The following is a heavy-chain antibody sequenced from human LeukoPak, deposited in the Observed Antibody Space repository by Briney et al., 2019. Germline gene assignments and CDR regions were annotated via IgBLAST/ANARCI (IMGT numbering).Heavy chain of an antibody. CDR1: GFTFSYYW. CDR2: IKQDGSEK. Sequence: GGSLRLSCAASGFTFSYYWMTWVRQAPGKGLEWVANIKQDGSEKYYVGSVKGRFTISRDNAKNSLFLQMNSLRAEDTAVYYCARDFYYYYMDVWGKGTTVTVSS. J-gene: IGHJ6*03. V-gene: IGHV3-7*01. CDR3: ARDFYYYYMDV.